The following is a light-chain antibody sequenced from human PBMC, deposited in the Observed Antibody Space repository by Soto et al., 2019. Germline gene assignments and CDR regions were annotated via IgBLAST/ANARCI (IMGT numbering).Light chain of an antibody. Sequence: QTVVTQPASVSGSPGQSITISCTGTSSDVGGYNYVSWYQQHPDKAPKLMIYDVSNRPSGVSNRLSGSKSGNTASLTISGLQAEDEADYYCSSYTSSSTVVFGGGTKVTVL. CDR3: SSYTSSSTVV. V-gene: IGLV2-14*01. CDR2: DVS. J-gene: IGLJ2*01. CDR1: SSDVGGYNY.